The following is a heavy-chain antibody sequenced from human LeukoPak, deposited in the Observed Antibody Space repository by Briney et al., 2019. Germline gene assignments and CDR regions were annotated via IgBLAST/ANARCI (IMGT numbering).Heavy chain of an antibody. Sequence: RPGGSLKLSCAASGLIFDHSDMSWVCQTPGKGLEWLFGITGNGDATSYADSVKGRFTISRDNAKNSLYLQMNSLGVEDTAVYYCARHGGGDFWSGYFFDSWGQGTLVTVSS. CDR2: ITGNGDAT. CDR3: ARHGGGDFWSGYFFDS. D-gene: IGHD3-3*01. CDR1: GLIFDHSD. J-gene: IGHJ4*02. V-gene: IGHV3-20*04.